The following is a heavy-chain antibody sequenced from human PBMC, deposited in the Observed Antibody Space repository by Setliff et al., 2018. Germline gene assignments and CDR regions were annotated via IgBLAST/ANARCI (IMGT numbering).Heavy chain of an antibody. CDR2: ISDTSAFI. V-gene: IGHV3-21*06. Sequence: GSLRLSCAASEFTVSNNEMTWVRQAPGKGPEWVSSISDTSAFIYYADSVKGRFTISRDNAKNTLYLQMNSLRADDTAVYYCARASLGKFGSAVEYFHHWGQGTLVTVSS. J-gene: IGHJ1*01. D-gene: IGHD2-15*01. CDR1: EFTVSNNE. CDR3: ARASLGKFGSAVEYFHH.